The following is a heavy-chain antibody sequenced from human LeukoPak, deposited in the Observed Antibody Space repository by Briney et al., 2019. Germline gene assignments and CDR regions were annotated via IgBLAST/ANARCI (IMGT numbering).Heavy chain of an antibody. D-gene: IGHD3-3*01. CDR2: ISGSGGST. J-gene: IGHJ4*02. Sequence: GGSLRLSCAASGFTFSSYTMSWVRQAPGKGLEWVSAISGSGGSTYYADSVKGRFTISRDNSKNTLYLQMNSLRAEDTAVYYCARDILEWLLLDTFGYWGQGTLVTVSS. CDR3: ARDILEWLLLDTFGY. V-gene: IGHV3-23*01. CDR1: GFTFSSYT.